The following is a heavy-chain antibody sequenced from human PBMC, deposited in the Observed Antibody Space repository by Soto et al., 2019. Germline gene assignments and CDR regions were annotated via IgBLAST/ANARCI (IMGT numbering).Heavy chain of an antibody. J-gene: IGHJ4*02. CDR3: ATTAMAPGFTDY. CDR1: GFTFSSYW. V-gene: IGHV3-74*01. Sequence: GGSLRLSCAASGFTFSSYWMHWFRQAPGKGLVWVSRINSDGSSTSYADSVKGRFTISRDNAKNTLHLQMNSLRAEDTAVYYCATTAMAPGFTDYWGQGTLVTVSS. D-gene: IGHD5-18*01. CDR2: INSDGSST.